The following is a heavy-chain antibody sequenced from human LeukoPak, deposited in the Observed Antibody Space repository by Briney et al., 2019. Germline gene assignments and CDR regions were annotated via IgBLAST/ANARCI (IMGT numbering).Heavy chain of an antibody. CDR1: GASISSGSYY. CDR2: IYYSGST. CDR3: ARVSGYDWESFYDY. J-gene: IGHJ4*02. D-gene: IGHD5-12*01. V-gene: IGHV4-61*10. Sequence: SETLSLTCTISGASISSGSYYWIWIRQAAEKGLEWIGYIYYSGSTNYNPSLKSRVTISVDTSKNQFSLKLSSVTAADTAMYYCARVSGYDWESFYDYWGQGSLVTVSS.